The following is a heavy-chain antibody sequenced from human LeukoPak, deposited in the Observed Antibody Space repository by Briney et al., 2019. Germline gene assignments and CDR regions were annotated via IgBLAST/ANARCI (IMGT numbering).Heavy chain of an antibody. V-gene: IGHV4-59*01. D-gene: IGHD2-2*01. J-gene: IGHJ6*03. CDR1: GGSISSYY. CDR3: ARAKQGDCSSTSCYFGYYYYYMDV. Sequence: SETLSLTCTVSGGSISSYYWSWIRQPPGKGLKGIGHIFYSGSTNYNPSLKSRVTISVDTSKNQFSLKLSSVTAADTAVYYCARAKQGDCSSTSCYFGYYYYYMDVWGKGTTVTVSS. CDR2: IFYSGST.